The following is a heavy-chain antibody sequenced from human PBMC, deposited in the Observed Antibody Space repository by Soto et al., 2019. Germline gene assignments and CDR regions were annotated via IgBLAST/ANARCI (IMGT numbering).Heavy chain of an antibody. CDR1: GGSISSYY. J-gene: IGHJ3*02. D-gene: IGHD3-10*01. CDR2: IYYSGST. Sequence: QVQLQESAPGLVKPSETLSLTCTVSGGSISSYYWSWIRQPPGKGLEWIGYIYYSGSTNYNPSLKSRVTISVDTSKNQFSLKLSSVTAADTAVYYCARVWGGAFDIWGQGTMVTVSS. V-gene: IGHV4-59*01. CDR3: ARVWGGAFDI.